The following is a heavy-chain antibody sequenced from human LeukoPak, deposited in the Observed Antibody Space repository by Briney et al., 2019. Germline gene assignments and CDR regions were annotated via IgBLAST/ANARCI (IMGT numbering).Heavy chain of an antibody. J-gene: IGHJ4*02. CDR2: ITSSGSTI. Sequence: GGSLRLSCAASGFTFSSHEMNWVRQAPGKGLEWVSYITSSGSTIYYADSVKGRFTISRDNAKNSLYLQMNSLRAEDTAVYYCARGGYSYGSLVVFDYWGQGTLVTVSS. D-gene: IGHD5-18*01. CDR3: ARGGYSYGSLVVFDY. V-gene: IGHV3-48*03. CDR1: GFTFSSHE.